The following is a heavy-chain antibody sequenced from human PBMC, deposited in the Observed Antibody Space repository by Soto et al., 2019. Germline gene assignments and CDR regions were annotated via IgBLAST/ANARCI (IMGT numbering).Heavy chain of an antibody. V-gene: IGHV3-74*01. Sequence: GGSLRLSCATSGFTFSNNWIHWVRQAPGEGLVWVSRINPDATTINYADSVKGRSTVSRDNAKNTLYLQMNSLRAEDTAVYYCATAGSYRFDHWGQGTLVTVSS. CDR3: ATAGSYRFDH. J-gene: IGHJ4*02. CDR1: GFTFSNNW. D-gene: IGHD3-10*01. CDR2: INPDATTI.